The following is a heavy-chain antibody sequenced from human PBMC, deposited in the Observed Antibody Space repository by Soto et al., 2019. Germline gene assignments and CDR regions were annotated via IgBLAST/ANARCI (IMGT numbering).Heavy chain of an antibody. CDR2: IYPGDSDT. Sequence: PGESLKISCKGSGYSFTSYWIGWVRQMPGKGLEWMGIIYPGDSDTRYSPSFQGQVTISADKSISTAYLQWSSLKAPDTAMYYCASCSSGWSAGMDVWGQGTTVTVSS. CDR1: GYSFTSYW. D-gene: IGHD6-13*01. V-gene: IGHV5-51*01. CDR3: ASCSSGWSAGMDV. J-gene: IGHJ6*02.